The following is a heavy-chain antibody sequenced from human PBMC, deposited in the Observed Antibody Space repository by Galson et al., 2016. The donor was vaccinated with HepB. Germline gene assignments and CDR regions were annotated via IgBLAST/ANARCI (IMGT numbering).Heavy chain of an antibody. CDR2: AYFRSKWYH. CDR1: GDSVSSKSAS. V-gene: IGHV6-1*01. Sequence: CAISGDSVSSKSASWIWIRQSPSRGLEWLGRAYFRSKWYHDYAPSVKSRITITPDPSRNQFSLQLDSVTPEDTAIYYCSRGPRNYTSGWTFDYWGQGTRVTVSS. J-gene: IGHJ4*02. D-gene: IGHD6-19*01. CDR3: SRGPRNYTSGWTFDY.